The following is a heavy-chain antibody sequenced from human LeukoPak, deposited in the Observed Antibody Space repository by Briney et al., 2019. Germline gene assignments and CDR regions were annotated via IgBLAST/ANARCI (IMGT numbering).Heavy chain of an antibody. CDR3: AKDRGYDFWSGYYTPTFDY. Sequence: GGSLRLSCATSGFTFSSNWMGWVRHAPGRGLDWVANIKPDGSAEYYAASVKGRFTVSRDNAKNSLYLQMNSLRAEDTAVYYCAKDRGYDFWSGYYTPTFDYWGQGTLVTVSS. J-gene: IGHJ4*02. V-gene: IGHV3-7*03. CDR2: IKPDGSAE. D-gene: IGHD3-3*01. CDR1: GFTFSSNW.